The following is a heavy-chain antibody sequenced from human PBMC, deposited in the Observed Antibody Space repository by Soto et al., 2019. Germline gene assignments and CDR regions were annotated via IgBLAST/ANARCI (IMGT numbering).Heavy chain of an antibody. CDR1: DDSISRSGYL. Sequence: SATLSRTCNVYDDSISRSGYLWSWIRQHPETGLEWIGYIYYSGSTYYNPSLKSRVTISVDTSKNQFSLELTSVTAADTDIYYCARVGSYYDGSSFDYWGQGALVTVS. D-gene: IGHD3-16*01. CDR2: IYYSGST. CDR3: ARVGSYYDGSSFDY. J-gene: IGHJ4*02. V-gene: IGHV4-31*03.